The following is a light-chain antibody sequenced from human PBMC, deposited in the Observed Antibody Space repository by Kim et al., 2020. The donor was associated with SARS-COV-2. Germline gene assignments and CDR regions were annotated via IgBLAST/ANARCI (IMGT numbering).Light chain of an antibody. Sequence: TLSASVGDRVTITCRASQTINNDLAWYQHKLGKAPRLLIYKASILQSGVPSRFSGSGSGTEFTLTINSLQPDDFAIYYCQQYLTYTFGQGTKLEI. CDR2: KAS. V-gene: IGKV1-5*03. J-gene: IGKJ2*01. CDR3: QQYLTYT. CDR1: QTINND.